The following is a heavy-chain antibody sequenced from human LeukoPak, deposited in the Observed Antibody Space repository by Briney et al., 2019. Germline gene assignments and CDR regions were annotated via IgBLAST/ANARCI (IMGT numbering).Heavy chain of an antibody. V-gene: IGHV4-61*02. CDR2: IYTSGST. D-gene: IGHD6-19*01. CDR3: ARGAGIAVAGTRFDP. Sequence: SQTLSLTCTVSGCSISSGSYYWSWIRQPAGKGLEWIGRIYTSGSTNYNPSLKSRVTISVDTSKDQFSLKLSSVTAADTAVYYCARGAGIAVAGTRFDPWGQGTLVTVSS. J-gene: IGHJ5*02. CDR1: GCSISSGSYY.